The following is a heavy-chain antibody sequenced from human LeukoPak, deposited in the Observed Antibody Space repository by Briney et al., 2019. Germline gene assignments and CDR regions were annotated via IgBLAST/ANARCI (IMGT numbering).Heavy chain of an antibody. V-gene: IGHV3-30-3*01. Sequence: PGRSLRLSCAASGFTFSNYAMHWVRQAPGKGLEWVAAISYDGSNRYYADSVKGRFTISRDNSKNTLYVQMNSLRADDTAVYYCARVLPNSSGWYRDYWGQGTLVTVSS. J-gene: IGHJ4*02. CDR1: GFTFSNYA. D-gene: IGHD6-19*01. CDR3: ARVLPNSSGWYRDY. CDR2: ISYDGSNR.